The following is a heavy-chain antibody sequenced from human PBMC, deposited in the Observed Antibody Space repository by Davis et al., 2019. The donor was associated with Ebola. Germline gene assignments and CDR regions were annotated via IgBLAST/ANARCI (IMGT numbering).Heavy chain of an antibody. CDR1: GYSFTTYW. CDR3: ARRQSIVGGREDY. CDR2: IYPGDSDT. J-gene: IGHJ4*02. Sequence: GESLKISCKGSGYSFTTYWIGWVRQMPGEGLEWMGIIYPGDSDTKYSPSFQGQVTISADKSISTAYLQWSSLKASDTAMYYCARRQSIVGGREDYWGQGTLVTVSS. D-gene: IGHD1-26*01. V-gene: IGHV5-51*01.